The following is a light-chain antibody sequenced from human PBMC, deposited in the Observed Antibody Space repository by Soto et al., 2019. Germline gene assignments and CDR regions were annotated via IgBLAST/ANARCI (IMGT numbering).Light chain of an antibody. CDR2: GAS. Sequence: EIVLTQSPAILSLSPVERATLSCRASQSVTTQLAWYQQKRGRAPRLIIHGASRRATGIPDRFSGSGSGTDFTLTIGRLEPEDFAVYYCQQYGSSGTFGQGTKVDIK. J-gene: IGKJ1*01. V-gene: IGKV3-20*01. CDR3: QQYGSSGT. CDR1: QSVTTQ.